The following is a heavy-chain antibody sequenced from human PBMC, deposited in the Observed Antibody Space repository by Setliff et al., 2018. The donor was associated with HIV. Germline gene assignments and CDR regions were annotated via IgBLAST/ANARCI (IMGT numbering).Heavy chain of an antibody. CDR3: AKDRQQLDPRELDY. V-gene: IGHV3-23*01. J-gene: IGHJ4*02. CDR2: ISLSGGST. CDR1: GITLSNYA. Sequence: PGGSLRLSCAASGITLSNYAMSWVRQAPGKGLEWVSGISLSGGSTYYADSVKGRFTSFRDNSKKTLYLQMSSLRVEDTAVYYCAKDRQQLDPRELDYWGQGTLVTVSS. D-gene: IGHD6-13*01.